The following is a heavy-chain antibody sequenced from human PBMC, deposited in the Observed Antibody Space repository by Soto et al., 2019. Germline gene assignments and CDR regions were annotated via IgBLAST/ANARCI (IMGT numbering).Heavy chain of an antibody. CDR1: GYTFTSYA. CDR2: INAGNGNT. V-gene: IGHV1-3*05. Sequence: QVQLVQSGAEEKKPGASVKVSCKASGYTFTSYAMHWVRQAPGQRLEWMGWINAGNGNTKYSQKFQGRVTITRDTSASPAYMELSSLRSDDTAVYYCARGITLPTPLDYWGQGTLVTVSS. CDR3: ARGITLPTPLDY. D-gene: IGHD1-20*01. J-gene: IGHJ4*02.